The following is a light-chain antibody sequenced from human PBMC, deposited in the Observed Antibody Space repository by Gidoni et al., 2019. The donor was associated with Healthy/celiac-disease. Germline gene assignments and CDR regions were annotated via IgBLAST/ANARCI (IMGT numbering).Light chain of an antibody. V-gene: IGKV1-5*03. CDR2: KAS. Sequence: DIQMTQSPSTLSASVGDSVTITCRASQSISSWLAWYQQKPGKAPKLLIYKASSVESGVPSRFSGSGSGTEFTLTISSLQPDDFATYYCQQYNSYALTFGGGTKVEIK. CDR3: QQYNSYALT. J-gene: IGKJ4*01. CDR1: QSISSW.